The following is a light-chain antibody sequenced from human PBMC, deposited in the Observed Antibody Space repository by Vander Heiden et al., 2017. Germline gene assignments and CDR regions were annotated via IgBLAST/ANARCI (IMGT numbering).Light chain of an antibody. CDR2: TTS. V-gene: IGKV1-39*01. Sequence: DIQITQSPSSLSASVGDRVTITCRASQSISSYLNWYQQKPGKAPKLLIYTTSTLQSGVPSRFSGSGSGTDFTLTISSLQPEDFATYYCQQSYSTPRTFGPGTNVEIK. CDR3: QQSYSTPRT. CDR1: QSISSY. J-gene: IGKJ1*01.